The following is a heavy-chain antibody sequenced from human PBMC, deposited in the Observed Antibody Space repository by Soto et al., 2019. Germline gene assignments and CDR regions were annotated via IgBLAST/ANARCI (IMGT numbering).Heavy chain of an antibody. Sequence: QLQLQESGPGLVKPSETLSLTCTVSGGSISSSSSYWGWIRQPPGKGLEWIGNIYYDGSTYYNPSLTTRFTISVDTSKAQVSLNLTSVTAADTAVYYCARLIANWVLGVTTKGADFDSWGQGTLVTVSS. CDR3: ARLIANWVLGVTTKGADFDS. CDR1: GGSISSSSSY. J-gene: IGHJ4*02. CDR2: IYYDGST. V-gene: IGHV4-39*01. D-gene: IGHD3-10*01.